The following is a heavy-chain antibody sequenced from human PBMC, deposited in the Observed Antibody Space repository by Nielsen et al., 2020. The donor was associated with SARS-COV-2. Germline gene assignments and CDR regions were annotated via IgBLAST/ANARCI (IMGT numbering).Heavy chain of an antibody. CDR3: AKDWTSIVVVPSGGVDY. Sequence: GGSLRLSCAASGFTFSTYGMHWVRQAPGKGLEWVAAISYDGSNKYYVDSVKGRFTIYRDNSKNTLYLQMSSLREEDTAVYYCAKDWTSIVVVPSGGVDYWCQGTLVTVSS. CDR1: GFTFSTYG. J-gene: IGHJ4*02. CDR2: ISYDGSNK. D-gene: IGHD2-2*01. V-gene: IGHV3-30*18.